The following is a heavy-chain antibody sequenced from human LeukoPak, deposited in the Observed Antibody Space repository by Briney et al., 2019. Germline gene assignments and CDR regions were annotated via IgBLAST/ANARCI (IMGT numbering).Heavy chain of an antibody. CDR3: ARVQGGATTY. J-gene: IGHJ4*02. Sequence: SETLSLTCTVSSGSISGSSYFWGWIRQPPGKGLEWIGSIYYSGSTYYNPSLKSRVTISVDTSKNQFSLKLSSVTAADTAVYYCARVQGGATTYWGQGTLVTVSS. CDR1: SGSISGSSYF. D-gene: IGHD1-26*01. V-gene: IGHV4-39*01. CDR2: IYYSGST.